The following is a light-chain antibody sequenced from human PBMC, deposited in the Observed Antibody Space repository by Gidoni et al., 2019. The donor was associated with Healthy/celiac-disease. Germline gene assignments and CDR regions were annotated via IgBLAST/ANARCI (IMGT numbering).Light chain of an antibody. CDR2: DAS. V-gene: IGKV1-33*01. Sequence: IQMTQSPSSLSASLGDRVTITCQASQDISNYLNWYQKKPGKAPKLLIYDASNLETGVPSRFSGSGSGTDFTFTISSLQPEDIATYYCQQYDNLPYTFGQGTKLEIK. CDR3: QQYDNLPYT. CDR1: QDISNY. J-gene: IGKJ2*01.